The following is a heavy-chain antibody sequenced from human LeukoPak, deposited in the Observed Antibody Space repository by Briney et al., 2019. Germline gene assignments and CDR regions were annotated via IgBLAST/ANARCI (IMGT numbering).Heavy chain of an antibody. CDR1: GGSISSYY. J-gene: IGHJ4*02. Sequence: PSETLSLICTVSGGSISSYYWSWIRQPPGKGLEWIGYIYYSGSTNYNPSLKSRLTKSVDTSKNQFSLKLSSVTAADTAVYYCARGEVATITPAYWGQGTLVTVSS. V-gene: IGHV4-59*01. CDR2: IYYSGST. CDR3: ARGEVATITPAY. D-gene: IGHD5-24*01.